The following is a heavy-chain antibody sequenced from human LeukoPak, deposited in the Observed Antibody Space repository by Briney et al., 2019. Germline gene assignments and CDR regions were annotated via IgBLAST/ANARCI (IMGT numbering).Heavy chain of an antibody. J-gene: IGHJ4*02. CDR1: RFIFRNYG. CDR2: ISSDGTNK. V-gene: IGHV3-30*18. CDR3: AKVGQPWSIWDYFDY. Sequence: GGSLRLSCAASRFIFRNYGMHWVRQAPGKGLEWVAVISSDGTNKDYADSVKGRFSISRDNSKNTLYLQMNSLRAGDTAVYYCAKVGQPWSIWDYFDYWGQGTLVTVSS. D-gene: IGHD3-16*01.